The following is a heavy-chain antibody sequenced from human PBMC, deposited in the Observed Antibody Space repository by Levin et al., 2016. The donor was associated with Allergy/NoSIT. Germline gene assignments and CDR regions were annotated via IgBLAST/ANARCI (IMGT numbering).Heavy chain of an antibody. J-gene: IGHJ5*01. Sequence: GESLKISCAASGFTFSNYAMSWVRQAPGKGLEWVSVISTSGGNTYYADSVKGRFTISRDNSKNTLFLQMNSLRAEDTALYYCAKDLYRSSWYEVSDSWGQGTLVTVSS. CDR2: ISTSGGNT. CDR1: GFTFSNYA. CDR3: AKDLYRSSWYEVSDS. V-gene: IGHV3-23*01. D-gene: IGHD6-13*01.